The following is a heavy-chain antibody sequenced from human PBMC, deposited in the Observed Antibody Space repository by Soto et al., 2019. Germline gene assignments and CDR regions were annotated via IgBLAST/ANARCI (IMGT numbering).Heavy chain of an antibody. CDR3: ARDQEAVAGLHAFDI. J-gene: IGHJ3*02. D-gene: IGHD6-19*01. CDR2: IYYRGST. V-gene: IGHV4-31*03. Sequence: QVQLQESGPGLVKPSQTLSLTCTVSGGSISSGGYYWSWIRQHPGKGLEWIGYIYYRGSTYYNPSLKSRVTMSVDMSKNQFSLKLSSVTAADTAVYYCARDQEAVAGLHAFDIWGQGTMVTVSS. CDR1: GGSISSGGYY.